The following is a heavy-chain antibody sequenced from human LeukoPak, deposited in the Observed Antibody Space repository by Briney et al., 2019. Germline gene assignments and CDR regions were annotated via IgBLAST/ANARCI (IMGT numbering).Heavy chain of an antibody. CDR3: ARGAGTLIDY. CDR2: IYPDDSDT. Sequence: GESLKISCKGSGYSFSSYWIGWVRQMPGEGLEWMGFIYPDDSDTRYRPSFQGHVTMSADKSTSTAYLQWRSLKASDTAMYYCARGAGTLIDYWGQGTLVTVSS. V-gene: IGHV5-51*01. J-gene: IGHJ4*02. CDR1: GYSFSSYW. D-gene: IGHD3-10*01.